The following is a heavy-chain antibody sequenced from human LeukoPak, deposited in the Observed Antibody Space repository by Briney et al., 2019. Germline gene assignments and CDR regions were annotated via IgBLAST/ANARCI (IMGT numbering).Heavy chain of an antibody. D-gene: IGHD5-24*01. J-gene: IGHJ4*02. CDR1: GFTFGDDT. CDR2: IGSKVHGGTA. V-gene: IGHV3-49*03. CDR3: SREPKGRWLQFDY. Sequence: GGSLRLSCTPSGFTFGDDTMSWFRQAPGKGLEWVGFIGSKVHGGTAEYAASVKGRFTLSRDDSKNIAYLQMNSLKIEDTAVYYCSREPKGRWLQFDYWGQGTLVTVSS.